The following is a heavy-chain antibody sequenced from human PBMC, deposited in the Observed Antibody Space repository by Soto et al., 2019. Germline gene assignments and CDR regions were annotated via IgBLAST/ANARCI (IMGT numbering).Heavy chain of an antibody. J-gene: IGHJ4*02. V-gene: IGHV3-21*01. Sequence: VQLVESGGGLVKPGGSLRLSCAASGFTFSSYSMNWVRQTPGKGLEWVSSISSSSSYIYYADSVKGRFTISRDNAKNSLYLQMNSLRAEDTAVYYCARDGSIAAAPRHWGQGTLVTVSS. D-gene: IGHD6-13*01. CDR3: ARDGSIAAAPRH. CDR2: ISSSSSYI. CDR1: GFTFSSYS.